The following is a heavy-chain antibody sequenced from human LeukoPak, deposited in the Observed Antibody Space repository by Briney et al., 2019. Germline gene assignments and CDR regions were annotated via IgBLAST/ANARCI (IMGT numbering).Heavy chain of an antibody. CDR1: GGSISSHY. D-gene: IGHD2-15*01. J-gene: IGHJ5*02. CDR2: IDNSGST. Sequence: PSETLSLTCTVSGGSISSHYWSWIRQPPGKGLEWIGYIDNSGSTIYNPSLKSRVTISVDTAKNQFSLKLSSVTAADTAVYYCARQQCNGGSCYSRAIWFDPWGQGTLVTVSS. V-gene: IGHV4-59*08. CDR3: ARQQCNGGSCYSRAIWFDP.